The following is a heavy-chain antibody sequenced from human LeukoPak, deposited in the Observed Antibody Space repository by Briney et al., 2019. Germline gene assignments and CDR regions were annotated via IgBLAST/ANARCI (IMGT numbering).Heavy chain of an antibody. CDR3: ARVSDGSGSYYRYYFDY. J-gene: IGHJ4*02. D-gene: IGHD3-10*01. CDR1: GGSISSGDYY. Sequence: PSQTLSLTCTVSGGSISSGDYYWSWIRQPPGKGLEWIGYIYYSGSTYYNPSLKSRVTISVDTSKNQFSLKLSSVTAADTAVYYCARVSDGSGSYYRYYFDYWGQGTLVTVSS. V-gene: IGHV4-30-4*01. CDR2: IYYSGST.